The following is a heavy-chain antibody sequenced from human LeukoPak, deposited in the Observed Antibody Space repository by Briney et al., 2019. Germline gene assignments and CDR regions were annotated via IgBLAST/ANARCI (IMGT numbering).Heavy chain of an antibody. CDR2: IYPGDSDT. Sequence: KRGESLKISCKGSGYSFTNYWIAWVRQMPGKGLEWMGIIYPGDSDTRYRPSFQDQVTISTDKSISTAYLQWSSLKASDTAMYYCARTYSGSYCGLDYWGQGTLVTVSS. D-gene: IGHD1-26*01. J-gene: IGHJ4*02. CDR3: ARTYSGSYCGLDY. V-gene: IGHV5-51*01. CDR1: GYSFTNYW.